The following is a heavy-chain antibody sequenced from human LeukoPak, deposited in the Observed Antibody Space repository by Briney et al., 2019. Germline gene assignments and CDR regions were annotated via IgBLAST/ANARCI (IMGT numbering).Heavy chain of an antibody. CDR3: ARCALGHGYYYYMDV. CDR2: ISTSGDTI. J-gene: IGHJ6*03. Sequence: GGSLRLSCAASEFNFSNYEMNWVRQAPGKGLEWLSYISTSGDTIYYADSVKGRFTISRDNAKNALYLQMNSLRAEDTAVYYCARCALGHGYYYYMDVWGKGTTVTISS. CDR1: EFNFSNYE. V-gene: IGHV3-48*03.